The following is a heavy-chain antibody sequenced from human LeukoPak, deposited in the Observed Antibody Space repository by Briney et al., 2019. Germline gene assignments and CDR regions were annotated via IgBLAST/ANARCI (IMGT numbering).Heavy chain of an antibody. CDR1: GYSISSGYY. CDR2: IYHSGST. V-gene: IGHV4-38-2*02. Sequence: PSETLSLTCTVSGYSISSGYYWGWIRQPPGKGLEWIGSIYHSGSTYYNPSLKSRVTISVDTSKNQFSLKLSSVTAADTAVYYCAKSFGRTPFYYYYMDVWGKGTTVTVSS. CDR3: AKSFGRTPFYYYYMDV. J-gene: IGHJ6*03. D-gene: IGHD1-26*01.